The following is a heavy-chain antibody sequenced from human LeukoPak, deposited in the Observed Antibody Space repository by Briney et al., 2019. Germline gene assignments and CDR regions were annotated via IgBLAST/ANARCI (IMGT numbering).Heavy chain of an antibody. CDR1: GFTFSSYG. D-gene: IGHD2-21*02. V-gene: IGHV3-30*03. J-gene: IGHJ4*02. CDR2: ISHDGSNK. CDR3: ARPNCGGDCYTFDY. Sequence: PGGSLRLSCAPSGFTFSSYGMHWVRQAPGKGLEWVALISHDGSNKDYADSVKGRFTMSRDNSENTLYLQMNSLRAEDTAVYYCARPNCGGDCYTFDYWGQGTLVIVSS.